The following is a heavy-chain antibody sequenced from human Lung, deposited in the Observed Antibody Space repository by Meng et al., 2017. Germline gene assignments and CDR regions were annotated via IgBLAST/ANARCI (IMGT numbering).Heavy chain of an antibody. V-gene: IGHV3-74*01. CDR3: ARGGVTTDD. D-gene: IGHD4-17*01. CDR1: GFTFSQHW. J-gene: IGHJ4*02. CDR2: ITGDGSST. Sequence: EVQLVEPGGGVVQPGGSLRLSWAASGFTFSQHWLHWVRQAPGKGLEWVSRITGDGSSTIYADSVQGRFTMSRDNAKNTLSLQMNSLRAEDTAVYYCARGGVTTDDWGQGTWSPSPQ.